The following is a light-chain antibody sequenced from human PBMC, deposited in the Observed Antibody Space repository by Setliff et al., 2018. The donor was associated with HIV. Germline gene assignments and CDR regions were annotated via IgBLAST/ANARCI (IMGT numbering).Light chain of an antibody. V-gene: IGLV2-14*01. Sequence: LTQPASVSGSPGQSITISCTGTSSDVGGYNSVSWYQQHPGKAPKLILFEVRNRPSGVSDRFSGSKSGNTASLTISGLQAEDEADYYCSSYAISNTLLLGTGTKVTVL. J-gene: IGLJ1*01. CDR1: SSDVGGYNS. CDR2: EVR. CDR3: SSYAISNTLL.